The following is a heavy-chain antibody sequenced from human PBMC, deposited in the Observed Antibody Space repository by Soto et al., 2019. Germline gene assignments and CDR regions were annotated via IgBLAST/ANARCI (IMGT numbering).Heavy chain of an antibody. CDR2: IYYTGMT. J-gene: IGHJ4*02. Sequence: SETLSLTCTVSGTSISSSDYYWGWIRQPPGKGLEWITSIYYTGMTYYNPSLKSRVTISVDRSKNQLSLKLSSVTAADTAVYYCARTPLLWGQGTLVTVSS. CDR3: ARTPLL. CDR1: GTSISSSDYY. V-gene: IGHV4-39*07. D-gene: IGHD1-26*01.